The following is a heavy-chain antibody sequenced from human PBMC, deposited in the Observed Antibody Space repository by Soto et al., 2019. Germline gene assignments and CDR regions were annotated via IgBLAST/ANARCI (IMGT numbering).Heavy chain of an antibody. CDR2: IYYIGSA. V-gene: IGHV4-59*01. Sequence: SETLSLTCAVSGASISSYYWSWIRQPPGKGLEWIGYIYYIGSANYNPSLKSRVSISIDTSKNQFSLKLSSVTAADTAVYYCARDQIARPQFDYWGQGALVTVSS. CDR1: GASISSYY. CDR3: ARDQIARPQFDY. D-gene: IGHD2-21*01. J-gene: IGHJ4*02.